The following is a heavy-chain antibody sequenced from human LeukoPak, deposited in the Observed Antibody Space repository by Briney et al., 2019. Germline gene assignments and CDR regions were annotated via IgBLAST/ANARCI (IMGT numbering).Heavy chain of an antibody. D-gene: IGHD4-17*01. CDR1: GFTFSDYY. CDR2: ISSSGSTI. CDR3: AREENGDYDVWFDP. V-gene: IGHV3-11*04. Sequence: GGSLRLSCAASGFTFSDYYMSWIRQAPGKGLEWVSYISSSGSTIYYADSVKGRFTISRDNAKNSLYLQMHSLRAEDTAVYYCAREENGDYDVWFDPWGQGTLVTVSS. J-gene: IGHJ5*02.